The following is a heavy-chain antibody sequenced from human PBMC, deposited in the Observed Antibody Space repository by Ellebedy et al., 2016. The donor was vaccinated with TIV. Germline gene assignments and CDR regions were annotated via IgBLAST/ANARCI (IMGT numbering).Heavy chain of an antibody. J-gene: IGHJ4*02. V-gene: IGHV4-34*12. Sequence: MPSETLSLTCAVSGGSFSGYYWTWIRQPPGKGLEWIGEIFHSGSTDYNPSLKSRVTISVDTSKNHFSLKLNSVTAADSAMYYCARGILGTAMITGWGQGTLVTVSS. D-gene: IGHD5-18*01. CDR2: IFHSGST. CDR3: ARGILGTAMITG. CDR1: GGSFSGYY.